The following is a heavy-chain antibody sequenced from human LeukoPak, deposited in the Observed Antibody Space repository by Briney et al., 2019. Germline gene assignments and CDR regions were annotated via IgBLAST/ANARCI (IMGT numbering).Heavy chain of an antibody. Sequence: GGSLRLSCAASGFTFSSYAMNWVRQAPGKGLEWVAVISYDGSNKYYADSVKGRFTISRDNSKNTLYLQMNSLRAEDTAVYYCAKDTVGWNYLLLTKFDFGGQGTLVTVSS. CDR2: ISYDGSNK. D-gene: IGHD1-7*01. V-gene: IGHV3-30*18. J-gene: IGHJ4*02. CDR3: AKDTVGWNYLLLTKFDF. CDR1: GFTFSSYA.